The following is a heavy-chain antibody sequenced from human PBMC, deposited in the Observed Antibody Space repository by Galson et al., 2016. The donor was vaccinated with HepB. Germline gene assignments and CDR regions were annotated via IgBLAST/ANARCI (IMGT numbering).Heavy chain of an antibody. CDR1: GFTFSEYL. J-gene: IGHJ4*02. CDR2: IKEDGSEK. CDR3: VRSVSEAY. V-gene: IGHV3-7*01. D-gene: IGHD5/OR15-5a*01. Sequence: SLRLSCAASGFTFSEYLMTWVRQAPGKGLEWVANIKEDGSEKYYVYSVKGRFTISRDNAMNSLYLQMDSLRAEDTAVYYCVRSVSEAYWGQGALVTVSS.